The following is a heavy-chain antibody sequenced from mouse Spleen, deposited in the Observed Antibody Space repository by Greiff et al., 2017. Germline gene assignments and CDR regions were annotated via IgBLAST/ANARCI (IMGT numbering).Heavy chain of an antibody. J-gene: IGHJ2*01. CDR2: IHPNSGST. V-gene: IGHV1-64*01. D-gene: IGHD1-1*01. CDR1: GYTFTSYW. Sequence: VQLQQPGAELVKPGASVKLSCKASGYTFTSYWMHWVKQRPGQGLEWIGMIHPNSGSTNYNEKFKSKATLTVDKSSSTAYMQLSSLTSEDSAVYYCARSYGNYGRYYFDYWGQGTTLTVSS. CDR3: ARSYGNYGRYYFDY.